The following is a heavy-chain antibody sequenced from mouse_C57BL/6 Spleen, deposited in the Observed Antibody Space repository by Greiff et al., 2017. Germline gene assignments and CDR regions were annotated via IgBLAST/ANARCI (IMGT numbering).Heavy chain of an antibody. CDR2: IYPSDSET. V-gene: IGHV1-61*01. CDR3: ARRGSSAMDY. J-gene: IGHJ4*01. CDR1: GYTFTSYW. D-gene: IGHD1-1*01. Sequence: QVQLQQPGAELVRPGSSVKLYCKASGYTFTSYWMDWVKQRPGQGLEWIGNIYPSDSETHYNQKFKDKATLTVDKSSSTAYMQLSSLTSEDSAVYYCARRGSSAMDYWGQGTSVTVSS.